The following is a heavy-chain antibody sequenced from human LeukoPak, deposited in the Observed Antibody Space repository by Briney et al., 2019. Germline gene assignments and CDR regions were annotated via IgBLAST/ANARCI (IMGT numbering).Heavy chain of an antibody. Sequence: ASVKVSCKASGYTFTGYYFHWVRQAPGQGLEWMGWINAHSGATVYAQNFQGRVSVTRDTSISTAYMELSGLTSDDTAVYYCSREDYWGQGTLVTVSS. CDR3: SREDY. CDR2: INAHSGAT. CDR1: GYTFTGYY. V-gene: IGHV1-2*02. J-gene: IGHJ4*02.